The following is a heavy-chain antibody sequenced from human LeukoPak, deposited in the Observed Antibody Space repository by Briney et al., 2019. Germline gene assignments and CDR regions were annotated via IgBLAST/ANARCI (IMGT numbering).Heavy chain of an antibody. Sequence: GGSLRLSCAASRFMFSNYGMHWVRQVPGKGLEWVAEIWHDGRNKYYADSVKGRFTISRDNSKNTLYLQMNSLRAEDTAVYYCAKDFSFYGGNSGYYFDYWGQGTLVTVSS. V-gene: IGHV3-30*02. J-gene: IGHJ4*02. CDR3: AKDFSFYGGNSGYYFDY. CDR1: RFMFSNYG. D-gene: IGHD4-23*01. CDR2: IWHDGRNK.